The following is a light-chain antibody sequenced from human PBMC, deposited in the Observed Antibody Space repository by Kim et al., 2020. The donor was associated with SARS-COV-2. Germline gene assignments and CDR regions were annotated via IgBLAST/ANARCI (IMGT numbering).Light chain of an antibody. CDR3: CSYAGNYYHYV. V-gene: IGLV2-11*01. CDR1: SSDVGGYNS. CDR2: DVS. Sequence: QSVPISCTGTSSDVGGYNSVSWYQQRPGKAPKLMIYDVSKRPSGVPDRFSASKSGNTASLTISGLQGEDEADYYCCSYAGNYYHYVFGTGTKVTVL. J-gene: IGLJ1*01.